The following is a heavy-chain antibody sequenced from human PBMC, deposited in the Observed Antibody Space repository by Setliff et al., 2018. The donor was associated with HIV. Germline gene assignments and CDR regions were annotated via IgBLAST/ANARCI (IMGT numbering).Heavy chain of an antibody. CDR1: GYSLTELS. CDR3: ARQRFRDNGPPVPLDP. D-gene: IGHD2-8*01. CDR2: ISPNNGDT. Sequence: ASVKVSCKVSGYSLTELSIHWVRQAPGEGLEWMGWISPNNGDTNIPQRFKGRVTMTRDTSINTAYMELSRLRSDDTAVYYCARQRFRDNGPPVPLDPWGQGSLVTVSS. V-gene: IGHV1-2*02. J-gene: IGHJ5*02.